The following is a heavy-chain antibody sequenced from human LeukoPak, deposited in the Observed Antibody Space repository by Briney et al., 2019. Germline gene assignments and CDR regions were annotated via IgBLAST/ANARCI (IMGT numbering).Heavy chain of an antibody. V-gene: IGHV3-7*01. J-gene: IGHJ4*02. Sequence: GGSLRLSCVVSGFTFSSYSMIWVRRAPGKGLQWVANMKKDGSETKYADSVKGRFTISRDNARNSLYLQMTSLRAEDTAVYYCGRHRSGSGTYFIDYWGQGTLVSVSS. CDR1: GFTFSSYS. CDR2: MKKDGSET. CDR3: GRHRSGSGTYFIDY. D-gene: IGHD3-10*01.